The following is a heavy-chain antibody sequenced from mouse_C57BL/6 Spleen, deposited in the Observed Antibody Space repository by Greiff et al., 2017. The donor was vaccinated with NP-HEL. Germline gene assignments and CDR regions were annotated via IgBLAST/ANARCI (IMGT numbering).Heavy chain of an antibody. CDR2: IRYDGST. V-gene: IGHV3-6*01. CDR3: ASQDWDVWFAY. CDR1: GYSITSGYY. J-gene: IGHJ3*01. D-gene: IGHD4-1*01. Sequence: EVHLVESGPGLVKPSQSLSLTCSVTGYSITSGYYWNWIRQFPGNKLEWMGYIRYDGSTNYNPSLKNRIAFTRDTSKNQLFLKLNSVTTEDTATYYCASQDWDVWFAYWGQGTLVTVSA.